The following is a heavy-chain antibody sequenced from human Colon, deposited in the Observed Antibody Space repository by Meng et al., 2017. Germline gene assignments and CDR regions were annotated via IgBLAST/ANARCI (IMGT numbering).Heavy chain of an antibody. Sequence: VLLVECGGGLVQRGGSLRLSCEASGITFSDFWMHWVRQAPGKGLEWVSRIIGDGSARDYADSVKGRFIISRDNAKTTVYLEMNNLRAEDTAIYYCARDLHIAAANYWGQGTLVTVSS. J-gene: IGHJ4*02. CDR1: GITFSDFW. CDR3: ARDLHIAAANY. CDR2: IIGDGSAR. D-gene: IGHD6-13*01. V-gene: IGHV3-74*01.